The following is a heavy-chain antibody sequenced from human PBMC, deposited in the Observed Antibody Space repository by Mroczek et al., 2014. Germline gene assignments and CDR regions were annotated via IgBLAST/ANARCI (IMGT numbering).Heavy chain of an antibody. V-gene: IGHV3-30-3*01. CDR3: ARFVFGVVNYGMDV. D-gene: IGHD3-3*01. CDR1: GFTFSSYA. CDR2: ISYDGSNK. Sequence: QVQLVESGGGVVQPGRSLRLSCAASGFTFSSYAMHWVRQAPGKGLEWVAVISYDGSNKYYADSVKGRFTISRDNSKNTLYLQMNSLRAEDTAVYYCARFVFGVVNYGMDVWGQGTLVIVSS. J-gene: IGHJ6*02.